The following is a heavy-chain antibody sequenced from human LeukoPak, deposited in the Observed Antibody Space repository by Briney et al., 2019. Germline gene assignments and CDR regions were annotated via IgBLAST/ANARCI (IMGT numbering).Heavy chain of an antibody. J-gene: IGHJ4*02. Sequence: SETLSLTCAVYGGSFSGYYWSWIRQPPGKGLEWIGEINHSGSTDYNPSLKSRVTISVDTSKNQFSLKLSSVTAADTAVYYCARGRQGSYYYGSGSYFYWGQGTLVTVSS. V-gene: IGHV4-34*01. D-gene: IGHD3-10*01. CDR3: ARGRQGSYYYGSGSYFY. CDR1: GGSFSGYY. CDR2: INHSGST.